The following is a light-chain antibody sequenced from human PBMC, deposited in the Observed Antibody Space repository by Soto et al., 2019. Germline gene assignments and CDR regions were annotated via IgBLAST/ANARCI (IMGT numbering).Light chain of an antibody. CDR2: LGS. V-gene: IGKV2-28*01. CDR3: MQALQTPIT. Sequence: DVLMTQSPLSLPVTPGEPASISCRSSQSLLHSNGYNYLDWYLQKPGQSPQLLIYLGSNRASGVPDRFSGSGSGTDFTLKISRVEAEDVGVYYCMQALQTPITFGPGSKVDI. CDR1: QSLLHSNGYNY. J-gene: IGKJ3*01.